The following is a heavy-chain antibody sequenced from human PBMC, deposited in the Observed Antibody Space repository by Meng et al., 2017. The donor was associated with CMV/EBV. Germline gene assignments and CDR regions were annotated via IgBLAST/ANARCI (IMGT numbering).Heavy chain of an antibody. CDR1: GGSISSYY. Sequence: SETLSLTCTVSGGSISSYYWSWIRQPPGKGLEWIGYIYYSGSTNYNPSLKSRVTISVDTSKNQFSLKLSSVTAADTAVYCCARNKARSSSSWYHFDYWGQGTLVTVSS. CDR3: ARNKARSSSSWYHFDY. CDR2: IYYSGST. D-gene: IGHD6-13*01. J-gene: IGHJ4*02. V-gene: IGHV4-59*01.